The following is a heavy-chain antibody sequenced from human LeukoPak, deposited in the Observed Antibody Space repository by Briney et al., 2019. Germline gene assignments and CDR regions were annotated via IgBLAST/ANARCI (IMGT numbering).Heavy chain of an antibody. V-gene: IGHV4-4*07. D-gene: IGHD3-10*01. CDR3: ARAWYAYYGSGSYYDY. J-gene: IGHJ4*02. CDR1: GDSISRFY. CDR2: IYTSGST. Sequence: SETLSLTCIVSGDSISRFYWSWIRQPAGKGLEWIGRIYTSGSTNYNPSLKSRVTISVDTSKNQFSLKLSSVTAADTAVYYCARAWYAYYGSGSYYDYWGQGTLVTVSS.